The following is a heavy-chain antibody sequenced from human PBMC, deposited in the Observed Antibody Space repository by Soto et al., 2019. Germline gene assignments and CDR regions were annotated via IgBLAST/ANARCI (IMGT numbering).Heavy chain of an antibody. CDR2: INHSGST. Sequence: PSETLSLTCAVYGGSFSGYYWSWIRQPPGKGLEWIGEINHSGSTNYNPSLKSRVTISVDTSKNQYSLKLSSVTAADTAVYYCARAPSRYSSSWYGYYYYGMDVWGQGTTVTVSS. J-gene: IGHJ6*02. CDR3: ARAPSRYSSSWYGYYYYGMDV. CDR1: GGSFSGYY. D-gene: IGHD6-13*01. V-gene: IGHV4-34*01.